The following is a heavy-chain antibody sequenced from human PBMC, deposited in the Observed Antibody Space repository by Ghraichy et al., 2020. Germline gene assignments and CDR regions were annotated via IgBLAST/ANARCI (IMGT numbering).Heavy chain of an antibody. J-gene: IGHJ6*02. CDR1: GGSFSGYY. Sequence: SETLSLTCAVYGGSFSGYYWSWIRQPPGKGLEWIGEINHSGSTNYNPSLKSRVTISVDTSKNQFSLKLSSVTAADTAVYYCARVRVSCSSTSCYGVGHYYYYGMDVWGQGTTVTVSS. V-gene: IGHV4-34*01. CDR3: ARVRVSCSSTSCYGVGHYYYYGMDV. CDR2: INHSGST. D-gene: IGHD2-2*01.